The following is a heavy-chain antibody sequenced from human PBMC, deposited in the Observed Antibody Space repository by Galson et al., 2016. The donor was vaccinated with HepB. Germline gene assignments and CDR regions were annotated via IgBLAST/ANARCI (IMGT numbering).Heavy chain of an antibody. D-gene: IGHD1-26*01. CDR1: GFTFNSYA. Sequence: SLRLSCAASGFTFNSYAMNWVRQAPGKGLEWVSGISGSGGSTYYADSVKGRFTISRDNSKNTLYLQMNSLRAEDTAIYYCAKSGRAVDIWGQGTIVTVSS. J-gene: IGHJ3*02. V-gene: IGHV3-23*01. CDR2: ISGSGGST. CDR3: AKSGRAVDI.